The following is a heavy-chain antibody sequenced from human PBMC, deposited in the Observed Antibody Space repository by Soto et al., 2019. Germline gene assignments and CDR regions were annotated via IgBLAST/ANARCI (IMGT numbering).Heavy chain of an antibody. CDR1: GFTFSDTL. Sequence: QVQLVQSGAELKKPGASVNISCQASGFTFSDTLINWVRQGPGQRLEWMGWINPANGNTRYSEPFQGRVTTSSLSSASTAYVALSDLTSEDTAVYYCARDIVSVGPRANEAFDVWGQGTMITVSS. V-gene: IGHV1-3*01. CDR2: INPANGNT. J-gene: IGHJ3*01. CDR3: ARDIVSVGPRANEAFDV. D-gene: IGHD3-16*02.